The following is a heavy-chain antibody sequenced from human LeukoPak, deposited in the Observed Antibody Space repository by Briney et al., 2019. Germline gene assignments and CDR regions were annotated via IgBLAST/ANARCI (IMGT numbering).Heavy chain of an antibody. J-gene: IGHJ6*02. CDR1: GFIFDTYG. D-gene: IGHD1-1*01. CDR2: IAYDGSNQ. V-gene: IGHV3-30*18. Sequence: SGGSLRLSCAASGFIFDTYGMLWVRQAPGKGLEWVAVIAYDGSNQYHADSVKGRFTISRDNSKNTLYLQMNSLRGEDTAVYYCAKEKAIGTINYGLDVWGQGTTVTLSS. CDR3: AKEKAIGTINYGLDV.